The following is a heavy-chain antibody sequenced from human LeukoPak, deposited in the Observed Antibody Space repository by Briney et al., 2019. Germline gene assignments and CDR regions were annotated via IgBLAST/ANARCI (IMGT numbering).Heavy chain of an antibody. J-gene: IGHJ4*02. D-gene: IGHD3-22*01. V-gene: IGHV4-61*02. CDR3: ARGRYHDSSGYHPLFDY. CDR1: GGSISSGSYY. Sequence: PSQTLSLTCTVSGGSISSGSYYWSWIRQPAGKGLEWIGRIYTSGSTNYNPSLKSRVTISVDTSKNQFSLKLSSVTAADTAVYYCARGRYHDSSGYHPLFDYWGQGTLVTVSS. CDR2: IYTSGST.